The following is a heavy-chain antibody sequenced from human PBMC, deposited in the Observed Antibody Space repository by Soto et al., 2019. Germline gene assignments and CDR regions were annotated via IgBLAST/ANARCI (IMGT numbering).Heavy chain of an antibody. CDR1: GGSISSGGYY. CDR3: ASAIYGDYGTPDAFDI. CDR2: IYYSGST. Sequence: QVQLQESGPGLVKPSQTLSLTCTVSGGSISSGGYYWSWIRQHPGKGLEWIGYIYYSGSTYYNPSLRSRVTISVDTSKNQFSLKLSSVTAADTAVYYCASAIYGDYGTPDAFDIWGQGTMVTVSS. D-gene: IGHD4-17*01. J-gene: IGHJ3*02. V-gene: IGHV4-31*03.